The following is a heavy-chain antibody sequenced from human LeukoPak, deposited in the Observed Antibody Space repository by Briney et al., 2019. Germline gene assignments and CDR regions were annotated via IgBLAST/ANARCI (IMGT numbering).Heavy chain of an antibody. D-gene: IGHD1-26*01. CDR2: ISSSSSYI. CDR3: ARDPVGATHY. J-gene: IGHJ4*02. CDR1: GFTFSSYS. Sequence: GGSLRLPCAASGFTFSSYSMNWVRQAPGKGLEWVSSISSSSSYIYYADSVKGRFTISRDNAKNSLYLQMNSLRAEDTAVYYCARDPVGATHYWGQGTLVTVSS. V-gene: IGHV3-21*01.